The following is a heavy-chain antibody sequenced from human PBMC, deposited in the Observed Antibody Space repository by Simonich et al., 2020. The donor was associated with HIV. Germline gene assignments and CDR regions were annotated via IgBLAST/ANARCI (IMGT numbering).Heavy chain of an antibody. Sequence: QVQLQQWGAGLLKPSETLSLTCAVYGGSFSGYYWSWIRHPPGKGLEWIGEINHRGSTNYNPSLKSRVTISVDTSKNQFSLKLSSVTASDTAVYSCARGIPRNYYYFYYMDVWGKGTTVIVSS. V-gene: IGHV4-34*01. CDR3: ARGIPRNYYYFYYMDV. D-gene: IGHD1-1*01. J-gene: IGHJ6*03. CDR1: GGSFSGYY. CDR2: INHRGST.